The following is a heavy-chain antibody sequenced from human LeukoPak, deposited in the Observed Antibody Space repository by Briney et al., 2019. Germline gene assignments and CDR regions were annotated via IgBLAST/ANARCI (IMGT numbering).Heavy chain of an antibody. CDR2: IYYSGST. V-gene: IGHV4-39*01. Sequence: KPSQTLSLTCTVSGGSISSGDYYWSWIRQPPGKGLEWIGSIYYSGSTYYNPSLKSRVTISVDTSKNQFSLKLSSVTAADTAVYYCANHPASSWYYFDYWGQGTLVTVSS. D-gene: IGHD6-13*01. J-gene: IGHJ4*02. CDR1: GGSISSGDYY. CDR3: ANHPASSWYYFDY.